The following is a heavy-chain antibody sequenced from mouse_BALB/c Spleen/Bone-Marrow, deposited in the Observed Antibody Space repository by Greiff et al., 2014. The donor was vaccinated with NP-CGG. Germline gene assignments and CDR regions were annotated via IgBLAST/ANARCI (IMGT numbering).Heavy chain of an antibody. J-gene: IGHJ3*01. CDR3: AYYRYDEGGFAF. Sequence: EVQVVESGAELVKPGASVKLSCTASGFNIKDTYMHWVKQRPEQGLEWIVGIDPANGNTKYDPKFQGKATITADTSSNTAYLQRSSLTSEDTAVYYCAYYRYDEGGFAFWGQGTLVTVSA. CDR1: GFNIKDTY. D-gene: IGHD2-14*01. CDR2: IDPANGNT. V-gene: IGHV14-3*02.